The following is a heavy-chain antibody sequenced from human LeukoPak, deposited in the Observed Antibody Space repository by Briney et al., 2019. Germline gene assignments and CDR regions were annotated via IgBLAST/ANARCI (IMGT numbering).Heavy chain of an antibody. J-gene: IGHJ4*02. CDR2: ISNDGNNQ. CDR1: GFTFSSYA. D-gene: IGHD6-19*01. V-gene: IGHV3-30-3*01. CDR3: VRDGGIVVAGTVDY. Sequence: GGSLRLSCAASGFTFSSYAMHWVRQAPGKGLEWVAVISNDGNNQFYADSVKGRFSISRDSSKNTMYVQMNSLRREDAAVYYCVRDGGIVVAGTVDYWGQGTLVTVSS.